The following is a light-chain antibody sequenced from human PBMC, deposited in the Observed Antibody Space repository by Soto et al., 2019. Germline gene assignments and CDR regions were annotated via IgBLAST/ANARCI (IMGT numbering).Light chain of an antibody. J-gene: IGLJ1*01. CDR3: QAWDSNTGV. V-gene: IGLV3-1*01. CDR2: QDS. Sequence: SYELTQPPSVSVSPGQTASISCSGDKLGDKYACWYQQKPGQSPVLVIYQDSKRPSGIPERFSGSNSGNTATLTISGTQAMDEADDYCQAWDSNTGVFGTGTKLTV. CDR1: KLGDKY.